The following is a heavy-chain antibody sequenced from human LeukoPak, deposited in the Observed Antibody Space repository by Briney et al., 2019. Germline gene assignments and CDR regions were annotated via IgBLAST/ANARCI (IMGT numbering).Heavy chain of an antibody. V-gene: IGHV1-8*01. CDR1: GYTFTNYD. D-gene: IGHD3-10*01. CDR2: MKPNSGNT. Sequence: ASVKVSCKASGYTFTNYDINWVRQATGQGLGWMGYMKPNSGNTGYAQKFQGRVTMTRDTSISTAYMELSSLTSEDTAVYYCARHTAGELWFGEQDYWGQGTLVTVSS. CDR3: ARHTAGELWFGEQDY. J-gene: IGHJ4*02.